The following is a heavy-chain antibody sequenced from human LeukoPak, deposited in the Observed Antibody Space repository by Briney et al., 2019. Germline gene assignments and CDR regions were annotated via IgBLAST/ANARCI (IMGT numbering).Heavy chain of an antibody. V-gene: IGHV4-59*01. D-gene: IGHD4-11*01. CDR1: GDSISGYY. CDR3: ARLRGNYFPDY. CDR2: IYYSGSI. J-gene: IGHJ4*02. Sequence: PSETLSLTCTVSGDSISGYYWTWIRQPPGKGLEWIGYIYYSGSINYNPSLKSRLTISVDTSKNQFSLKLSSVTAADTAVYYCARLRGNYFPDYWGQGTPVTVSS.